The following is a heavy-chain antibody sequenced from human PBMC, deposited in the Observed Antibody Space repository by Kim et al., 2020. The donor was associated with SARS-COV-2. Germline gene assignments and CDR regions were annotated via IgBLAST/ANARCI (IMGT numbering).Heavy chain of an antibody. V-gene: IGHV3-23*01. CDR3: AKEVVVVAARSAYDY. D-gene: IGHD2-15*01. J-gene: IGHJ4*02. Sequence: SVKGRFTISRDNSKNTLYLQMNSLRAEDTAVYYGAKEVVVVAARSAYDYWGQGTLVTVSS.